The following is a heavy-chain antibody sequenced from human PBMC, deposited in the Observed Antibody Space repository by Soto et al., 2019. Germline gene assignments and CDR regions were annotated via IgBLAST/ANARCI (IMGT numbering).Heavy chain of an antibody. CDR1: GYSFTSYW. CDR2: IYPGDSDT. D-gene: IGHD6-13*01. Sequence: GESLKISCKGSGYSFTSYWIGWVRQMPGKGLELMGIIYPGDSDTRYSPSFQGQVTISADKSISTAYLQWSSLKASDTATYYCARTAAAGKYYYGMDVWGQGTTVTVSS. V-gene: IGHV5-51*01. CDR3: ARTAAAGKYYYGMDV. J-gene: IGHJ6*02.